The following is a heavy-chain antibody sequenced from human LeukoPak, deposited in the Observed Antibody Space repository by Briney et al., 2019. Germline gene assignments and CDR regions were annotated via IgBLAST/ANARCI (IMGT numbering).Heavy chain of an antibody. CDR2: ISSSSTYI. Sequence: PGGSLRLSCAVSGFTFSSYAMAWVRQAPGKGLEWVSFISSSSTYIYYADSVMGRFTISRDNAKNSLFLQMNSLRAEDTAVYYCARDRGGWFDPWGQGTLVTVSS. CDR1: GFTFSSYA. D-gene: IGHD3-10*01. CDR3: ARDRGGWFDP. J-gene: IGHJ5*02. V-gene: IGHV3-21*01.